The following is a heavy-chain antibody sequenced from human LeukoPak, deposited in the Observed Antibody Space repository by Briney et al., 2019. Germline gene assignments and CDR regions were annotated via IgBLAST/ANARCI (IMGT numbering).Heavy chain of an antibody. Sequence: GGSLRLSCAASGFTSSSYSMNWVRQAPGKGLEWVSYISSSSSTIYYADSVKGRFTISRDNAKNSLYLQMNSLRAEDTAVYYCARDRNLGVLRFNDAFDIWGQGTMVTVSS. J-gene: IGHJ3*02. CDR1: GFTSSSYS. CDR3: ARDRNLGVLRFNDAFDI. V-gene: IGHV3-48*04. D-gene: IGHD3-3*01. CDR2: ISSSSSTI.